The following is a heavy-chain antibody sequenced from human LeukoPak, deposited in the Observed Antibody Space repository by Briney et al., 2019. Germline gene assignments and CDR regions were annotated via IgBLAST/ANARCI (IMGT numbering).Heavy chain of an antibody. CDR1: GFTFSDYG. CDR2: ILNDRSNE. V-gene: IGHV3-30*02. Sequence: GGSLRLSCAASGFTFSDYGMHRVRQAPGKGLEWVAFILNDRSNEYYPDSVKGRFTSSRVNSRNTLYLQMNSLRAEDTAVYYCAKGGGASHNWFDPWGQGTLVTVSS. CDR3: AKGGGASHNWFDP. J-gene: IGHJ5*02. D-gene: IGHD2-21*01.